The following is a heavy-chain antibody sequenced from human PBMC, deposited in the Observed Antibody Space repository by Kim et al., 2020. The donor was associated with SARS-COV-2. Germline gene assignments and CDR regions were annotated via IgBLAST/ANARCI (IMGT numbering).Heavy chain of an antibody. CDR2: IYLGDSDT. D-gene: IGHD2-2*01. CDR1: GYSFSSSW. J-gene: IGHJ5*02. Sequence: GESLKISCKGSGYSFSSSWIAWVRQMPGKGLEWMGIIYLGDSDTRYSPSFQGQLTISADKSISTAYLQWSSLKASDTAIYYCVKHTTSSADPWGQGTLVTVSS. V-gene: IGHV5-51*01. CDR3: VKHTTSSADP.